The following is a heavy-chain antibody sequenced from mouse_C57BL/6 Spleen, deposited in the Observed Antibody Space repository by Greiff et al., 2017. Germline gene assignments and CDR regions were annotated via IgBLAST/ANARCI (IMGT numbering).Heavy chain of an antibody. Sequence: VQLQQPGAELVKPGASVKMSCKASGYTFTSYWITWVKQRPGQGLEWLGDIYPGSGSTNYNEKFKRKATLTVDPSSSTAYMQLSSLTSEDAAGDYCARGPVRNGYFDVGGTGTTGTVS. CDR1: GYTFTSYW. V-gene: IGHV1-55*01. CDR3: ARGPVRNGYFDV. CDR2: IYPGSGST. J-gene: IGHJ1*03.